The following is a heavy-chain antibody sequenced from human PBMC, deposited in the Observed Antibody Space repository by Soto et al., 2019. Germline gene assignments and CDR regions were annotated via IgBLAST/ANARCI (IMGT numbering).Heavy chain of an antibody. CDR2: ISAYNGNT. V-gene: IGHV1-18*04. Sequence: QVQLVQSGAEVKKPGASVKVSCKASGYTFTGAGISWVRQAPGQGLEWMGWISAYNGNTNYAQKLQGRVTMTTDTSTSTAYLELRSLRSDDTAVYYCARDVLRYFDWLPSPWYFELWCRGTLVTVSS. CDR3: ARDVLRYFDWLPSPWYFEL. D-gene: IGHD3-9*01. J-gene: IGHJ2*01. CDR1: GYTFTGAG.